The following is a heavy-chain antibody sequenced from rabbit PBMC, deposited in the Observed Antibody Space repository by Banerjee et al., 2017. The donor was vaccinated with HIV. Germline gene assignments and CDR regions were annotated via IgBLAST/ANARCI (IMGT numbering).Heavy chain of an antibody. V-gene: IGHV1S45*01. CDR2: IYTGSSGST. CDR3: ARGGAGNL. CDR1: GFSFSNSYY. Sequence: QEQMEEFGADLVKVEGSLTVTCTASGFSFSNSYYMCWVRQAPGKGLECIACIYTGSSGSTYYASWAKSRFTISKPSSPTVALQMPSLTAADTAAYFCARGGAGNLWHPSPLVT. J-gene: IGHJ4*01.